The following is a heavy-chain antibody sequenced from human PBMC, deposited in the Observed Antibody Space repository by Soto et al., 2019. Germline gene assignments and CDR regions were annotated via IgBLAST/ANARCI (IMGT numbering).Heavy chain of an antibody. CDR1: GGSISSYY. V-gene: IGHV4-59*01. Sequence: SETLCLTCTVAGGSISSYYGSWIRQPPGKGLEWIGYIYYSGSTNYNPSLKSRVTISVDTSKNQFSLKLSSVTAADTAVYYCAREGRYSSGTFDYWGQGTLVTVS. D-gene: IGHD6-19*01. CDR3: AREGRYSSGTFDY. J-gene: IGHJ4*02. CDR2: IYYSGST.